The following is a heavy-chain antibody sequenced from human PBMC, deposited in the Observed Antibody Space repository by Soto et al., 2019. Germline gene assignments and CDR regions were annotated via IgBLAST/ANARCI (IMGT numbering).Heavy chain of an antibody. CDR1: GXSFXXXY. Sequence: QVQLQQWGAGLLKPSETLSLTCAVHGXSFXXXYWTXXRQPPGTGLEWIGEINHSGSTNYNPSLKSRVTXXXXXXXXXXXXXXXXXXXXXXXXXXXAXXXXXXXXDYWGQGTLVTVSS. CDR3: AXXXXXXXXDY. V-gene: IGHV4-34*01. J-gene: IGHJ4*02. CDR2: INHSGST.